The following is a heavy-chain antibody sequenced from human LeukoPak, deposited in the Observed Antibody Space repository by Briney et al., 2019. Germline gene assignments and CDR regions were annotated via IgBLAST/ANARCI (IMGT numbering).Heavy chain of an antibody. CDR1: GDTFTSYG. CDR2: IGVYNGNT. Sequence: ASVKVSCKVSGDTFTSYGIAWVRQAPGHGFEWMGWIGVYNGNTNYAERLRGRVIMTTDTSTNTAYMELRGLRSDDTAVYYCARRSARYCSGGSCYFDYWGQGTLVTVSS. CDR3: ARRSARYCSGGSCYFDY. J-gene: IGHJ4*02. V-gene: IGHV1-18*04. D-gene: IGHD2-15*01.